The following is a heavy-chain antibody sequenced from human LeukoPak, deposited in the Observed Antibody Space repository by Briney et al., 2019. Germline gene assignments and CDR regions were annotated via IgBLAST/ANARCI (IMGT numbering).Heavy chain of an antibody. J-gene: IGHJ5*02. Sequence: PGGSLRLSCAASGFNFSSYAVSWVRQAPAKGLERVSAISGSGGSTYYADSVKGRFTISRDNSKNTLYLQMNSLRAEDTAVYYCANETPGYCSSTSCPNWFDPCGQGTLVTVSS. D-gene: IGHD2-2*01. CDR1: GFNFSSYA. V-gene: IGHV3-23*01. CDR2: ISGSGGST. CDR3: ANETPGYCSSTSCPNWFDP.